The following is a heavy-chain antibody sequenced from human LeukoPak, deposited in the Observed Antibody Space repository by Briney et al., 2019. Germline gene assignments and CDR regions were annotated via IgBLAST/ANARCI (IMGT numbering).Heavy chain of an antibody. CDR2: IYYSGST. CDR1: GGSISSYY. CDR3: ARQGYSAYEILDY. J-gene: IGHJ4*02. V-gene: IGHV4-59*08. Sequence: PSETLSLTCTVSGGSISSYYWSWIRQPPGKGLEWIGYIYYSGSTNYSPSLKSRVTISVDTSKNQFSLKLSSVTAAYTAVYYCARQGYSAYEILDYWGQGTLVTVSS. D-gene: IGHD5-12*01.